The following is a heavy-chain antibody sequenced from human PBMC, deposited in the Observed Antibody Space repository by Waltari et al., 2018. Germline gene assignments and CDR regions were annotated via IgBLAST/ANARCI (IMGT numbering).Heavy chain of an antibody. D-gene: IGHD2-2*01. Sequence: EVQLVQSGAEVKKPEESLRISCEGSGYSFTSHWISWVRQMPGKGLEWVGRIDPSDSFRNYGPAFEGYVTISVDQSRRTAYLQWDSLKASDTAIYYCVRHRTTYPLEIDYWGQRNLVTVSS. CDR1: GYSFTSHW. V-gene: IGHV5-10-1*01. CDR3: VRHRTTYPLEIDY. CDR2: IDPSDSFR. J-gene: IGHJ4*02.